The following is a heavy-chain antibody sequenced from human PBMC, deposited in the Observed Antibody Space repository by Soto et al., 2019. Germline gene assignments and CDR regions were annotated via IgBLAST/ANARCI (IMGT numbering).Heavy chain of an antibody. V-gene: IGHV3-23*01. Sequence: HPGGSLRLSCAASGFTFSSYAMSWVRQAPGKGLEWVSAISGSGGSTYYADSVKGRFTISRDNSKNTLYLQMNSLRAEDTAVYYSASPRRGGVTTFRYNWFDPWGQGTLVTVSS. CDR1: GFTFSSYA. D-gene: IGHD4-17*01. CDR3: ASPRRGGVTTFRYNWFDP. CDR2: ISGSGGST. J-gene: IGHJ5*02.